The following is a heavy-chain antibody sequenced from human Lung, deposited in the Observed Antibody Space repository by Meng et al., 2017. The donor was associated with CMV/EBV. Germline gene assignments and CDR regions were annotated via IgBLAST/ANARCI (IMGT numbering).Heavy chain of an antibody. CDR2: ISAYNGNT. CDR3: ARVGHCSSTSCYRANWFDP. CDR1: FTSYG. J-gene: IGHJ5*02. Sequence: FTSYGISWVRQAPGQGLEWMGWISAYNGNTNYAQKLQGRVTMTTDTSTSTAYMELRSLRSDDTAVYYCARVGHCSSTSCYRANWFDPWGQGTLVTVSS. D-gene: IGHD2-2*01. V-gene: IGHV1-18*01.